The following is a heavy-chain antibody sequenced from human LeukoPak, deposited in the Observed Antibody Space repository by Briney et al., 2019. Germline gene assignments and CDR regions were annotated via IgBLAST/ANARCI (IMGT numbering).Heavy chain of an antibody. CDR1: VYTFANYD. J-gene: IGHJ4*02. CDR2: MNPNSGNT. Sequence: GASVKVSCKASVYTFANYDINWVRQATGQGLEWMGWMNPNSGNTGYAQKFQGRVTITRNTSISTANMELSSLRSEDTAVYYCARGRSSSRSGGFDYWGQGTLVTVSS. D-gene: IGHD6-13*01. CDR3: ARGRSSSRSGGFDY. V-gene: IGHV1-8*03.